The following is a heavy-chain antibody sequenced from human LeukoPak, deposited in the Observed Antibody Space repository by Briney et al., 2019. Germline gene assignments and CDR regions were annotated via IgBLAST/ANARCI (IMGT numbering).Heavy chain of an antibody. CDR3: AKGSIYCSGGSCYATSIDY. V-gene: IGHV3-23*01. CDR2: ISGSGGST. CDR1: GFTFSSYA. Sequence: PGGSLRLSCAASGFTFSSYAMSWVRQAPGKGLEWVSAISGSGGSTYYADSVKGRFTISRDNSKNTLYLQMNSLRAEDTAVYYCAKGSIYCSGGSCYATSIDYWGQGTLVTVSS. J-gene: IGHJ4*02. D-gene: IGHD2-15*01.